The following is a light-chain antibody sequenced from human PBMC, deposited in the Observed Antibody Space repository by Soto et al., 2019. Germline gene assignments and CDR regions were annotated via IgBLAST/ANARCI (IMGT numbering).Light chain of an antibody. Sequence: DIQVTQSPSSLSASVGDRVTITCRTSHSISSYLNWYQQKPGKAPSLLISAASSFQGGVPSRFSGSGSGTDVTLTISSLQPEDFATYYCQQTYSTPWTFGQGTKVEIK. J-gene: IGKJ1*01. CDR2: AAS. CDR3: QQTYSTPWT. CDR1: HSISSY. V-gene: IGKV1-39*01.